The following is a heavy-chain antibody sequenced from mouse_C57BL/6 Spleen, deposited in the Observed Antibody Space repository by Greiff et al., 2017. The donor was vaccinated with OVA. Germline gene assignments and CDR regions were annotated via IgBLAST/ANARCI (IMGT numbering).Heavy chain of an antibody. CDR1: GYTFTGYW. Sequence: QVQLQQSGAELMKPGASVKLSCKATGYTFTGYWIEWVKQRPGHGLEWIVEILPGSGSTNYNEKFKGKATFTADTSSNTAYMQLSSLTTEDSAIYYCARYGIYDGYYGTAMDYWGQGTSVTVSS. V-gene: IGHV1-9*01. CDR3: ARYGIYDGYYGTAMDY. J-gene: IGHJ4*01. CDR2: ILPGSGST. D-gene: IGHD2-3*01.